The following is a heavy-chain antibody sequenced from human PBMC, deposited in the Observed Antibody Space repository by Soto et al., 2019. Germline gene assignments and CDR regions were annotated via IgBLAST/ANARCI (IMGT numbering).Heavy chain of an antibody. CDR3: ARDIVVVVAALEPYYYYYGMDV. J-gene: IGHJ6*02. Sequence: GASVKVSCKASGYTFTSYGISWVRQAPGQGLEWMGWISAYNGNTNYAQKLQGRVTMTTDTSTSTAYMELRSLRSDDTAVYYCARDIVVVVAALEPYYYYYGMDVWGQGTTVTVS. CDR1: GYTFTSYG. D-gene: IGHD2-15*01. V-gene: IGHV1-18*01. CDR2: ISAYNGNT.